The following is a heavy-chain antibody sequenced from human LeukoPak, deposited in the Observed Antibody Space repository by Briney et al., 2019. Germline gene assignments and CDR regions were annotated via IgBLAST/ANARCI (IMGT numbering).Heavy chain of an antibody. Sequence: SETLSLTCAVYAGSVIDYYWKWIRQPPGKGLEWIGEINHSGSTNYNPSLKTRVTISVDTSKNQFSLKLNSVTAADTAVYFCPKTATALFRGRYYFDSWGQGTLVTVSS. CDR2: INHSGST. D-gene: IGHD3-16*01. CDR3: PKTATALFRGRYYFDS. J-gene: IGHJ4*02. CDR1: AGSVIDYY. V-gene: IGHV4-34*01.